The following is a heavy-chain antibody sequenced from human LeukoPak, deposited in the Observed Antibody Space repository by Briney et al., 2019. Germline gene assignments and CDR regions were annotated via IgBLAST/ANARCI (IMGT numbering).Heavy chain of an antibody. V-gene: IGHV4-4*07. CDR3: ARTNPKLSDYYYYYYMDV. CDR1: GGSLNNYY. D-gene: IGHD2-8*01. J-gene: IGHJ6*03. CDR2: IEPSGTN. Sequence: SETLSLTCTVSGGSLNNYYWTWIRQPAGKGLEWIGRIEPSGTNDHNPSLKSRVTMSINMSKNQFSLELISVTAADTAVYYCARTNPKLSDYYYYYYMDVWGKGTTVTVSS.